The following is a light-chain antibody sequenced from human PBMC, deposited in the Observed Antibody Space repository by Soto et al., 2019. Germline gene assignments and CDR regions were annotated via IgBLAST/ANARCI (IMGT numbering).Light chain of an antibody. J-gene: IGKJ2*01. CDR1: QSLVYSNGVTY. CDR2: KVS. V-gene: IGKV2-30*01. CDR3: MQGTHWPYT. Sequence: DVVMTQSPLSLAVTLGQPASISCRSSQSLVYSNGVTYLNWFQQRPGQSPRRLIHKVSNRDSGVQDRFSGSASGTDFKLKISRVEAEDVGVYYCMQGTHWPYTFGHGTKLEIK.